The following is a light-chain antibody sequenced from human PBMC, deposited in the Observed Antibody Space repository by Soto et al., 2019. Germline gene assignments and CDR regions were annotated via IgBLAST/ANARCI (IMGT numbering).Light chain of an antibody. CDR3: QQGHLWPLT. V-gene: IGKV3-15*01. J-gene: IGKJ2*01. Sequence: EIVMTQSPATLSVSPGERATLSCRASQSMSSELAWYQQRPGQPPTLLIYGASTRSTRVADRFTGSESGSEVTPTIIGLQAADFAVYYSQQGHLWPLTFG. CDR1: QSMSSE. CDR2: GAS.